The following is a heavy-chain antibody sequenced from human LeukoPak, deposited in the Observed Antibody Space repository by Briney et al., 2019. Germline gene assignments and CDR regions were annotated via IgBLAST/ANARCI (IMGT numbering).Heavy chain of an antibody. V-gene: IGHV4-34*01. Sequence: PSETLSLTCAVYGGPFSGYYWSWIRQPPGKGLEWIGGINHSGSTNYNPSLKSRVTISVDTSKNQFSLKLSSVTAADTAVYYCARGSGKTIGEGLVPFDYWGQGTLVTVSS. CDR2: INHSGST. CDR1: GGPFSGYY. D-gene: IGHD3/OR15-3a*01. J-gene: IGHJ4*02. CDR3: ARGSGKTIGEGLVPFDY.